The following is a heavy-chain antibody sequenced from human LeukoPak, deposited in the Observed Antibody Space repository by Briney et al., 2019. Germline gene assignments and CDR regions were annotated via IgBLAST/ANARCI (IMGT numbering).Heavy chain of an antibody. CDR2: VFHSGST. J-gene: IGHJ4*02. CDR1: GGSISSYY. D-gene: IGHD6-19*01. V-gene: IGHV4-59*01. CDR3: AREASSGWHIDY. Sequence: SETLSLTCTVSGGSISSYYWNWIRQPPGEGLEWIGYVFHSGSTNYNPSLKSRVTMSVDTSKNQFSLKLSSVTAADTAVYYCAREASSGWHIDYWGQGTLVTVSS.